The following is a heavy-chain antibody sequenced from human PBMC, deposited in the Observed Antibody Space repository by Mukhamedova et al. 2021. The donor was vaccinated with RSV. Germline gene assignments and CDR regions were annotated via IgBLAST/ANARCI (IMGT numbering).Heavy chain of an antibody. V-gene: IGHV4-31*02. CDR3: ARVGWGLLEARVFAS. Sequence: IGYIYYSGTTYYNPSSKSRVTISVDTSKNKFSLKLSSVTAADTAGYYCARVGWGLLEARVFASWGQGTRVPVSS. J-gene: IGHJ5*02. D-gene: IGHD1-1*01. CDR2: IYYSGTT.